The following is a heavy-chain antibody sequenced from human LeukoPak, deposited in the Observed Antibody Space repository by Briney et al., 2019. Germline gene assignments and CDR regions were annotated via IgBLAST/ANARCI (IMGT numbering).Heavy chain of an antibody. J-gene: IGHJ4*02. V-gene: IGHV3-23*01. Sequence: GGSLRLSCAASGFTSSSYALNWVRQAPGKGLEWVATVSGSGDRMYHADSVKGRFTISRDNSKNTIYLQMNSLRAEDTALYYCAKAAAAPGFDFWGQGTLITVSS. D-gene: IGHD6-13*01. CDR3: AKAAAAPGFDF. CDR1: GFTSSSYA. CDR2: VSGSGDRM.